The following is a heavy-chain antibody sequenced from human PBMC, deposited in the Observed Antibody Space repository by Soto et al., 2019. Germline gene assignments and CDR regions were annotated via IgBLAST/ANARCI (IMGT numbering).Heavy chain of an antibody. CDR2: IIPIFGTA. J-gene: IGHJ6*02. CDR3: ARVQPDVDTYYGMDV. Sequence: QVQLVQSGAEVKKPGSSVKGSCKASGGTFSSYAISWVRQAPGEGLEWMGGIIPIFGTANYAQKFQGRVTITADESTSTAYMELSSLSSEDTAVYYCARVQPDVDTYYGMDVWGQGTTVTVSS. CDR1: GGTFSSYA. D-gene: IGHD5-18*01. V-gene: IGHV1-69*01.